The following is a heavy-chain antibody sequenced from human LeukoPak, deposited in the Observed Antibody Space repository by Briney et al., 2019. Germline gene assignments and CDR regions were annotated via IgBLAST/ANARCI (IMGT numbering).Heavy chain of an antibody. V-gene: IGHV4-61*01. Sequence: ETLSLTCTVSGGSVSSGSYYWSWIRQPPGKGLEWIGYIYYSGSTNYNPSLKSRVTISVDTSKNQFSLKLSSVTAADTAVYYCARGYDYSGAFDIWGQGTMVTVSS. CDR3: ARGYDYSGAFDI. CDR1: GGSVSSGSYY. J-gene: IGHJ3*02. D-gene: IGHD4-11*01. CDR2: IYYSGST.